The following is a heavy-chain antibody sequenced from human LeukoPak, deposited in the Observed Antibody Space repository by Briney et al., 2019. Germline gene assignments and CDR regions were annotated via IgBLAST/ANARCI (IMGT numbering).Heavy chain of an antibody. CDR3: ARGLLWFGELSRAFDI. CDR2: IYSGGST. Sequence: GSLRPPCAASGITVSSNYMGWVRPAPGKGLGWVPVIYSGGSTYYADSLKGRFTISRDNSNNTLYLQMNSLRAEDTAVYYCARGLLWFGELSRAFDIWGQGTMVTVSS. J-gene: IGHJ3*02. CDR1: GITVSSNY. V-gene: IGHV3-66*01. D-gene: IGHD3-10*01.